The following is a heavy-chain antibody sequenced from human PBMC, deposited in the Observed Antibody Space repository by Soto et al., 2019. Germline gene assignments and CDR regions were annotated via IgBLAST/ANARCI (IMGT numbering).Heavy chain of an antibody. Sequence: GGSLRLSCAASGFTFDDYAMHWARQAPGKGLEWGSGISWNSGSIGYADSVKGRFTISRDNAKNSLYLQMNSLRAEDTALYSCAKGRQQLYRTWFVPVGQEALVTVSS. CDR3: AKGRQQLYRTWFVP. CDR1: GFTFDDYA. V-gene: IGHV3-9*01. CDR2: ISWNSGSI. J-gene: IGHJ5*02. D-gene: IGHD6-13*01.